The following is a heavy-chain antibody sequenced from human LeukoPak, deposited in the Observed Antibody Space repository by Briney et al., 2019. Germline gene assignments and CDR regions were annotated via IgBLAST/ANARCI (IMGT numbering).Heavy chain of an antibody. CDR2: VHYSESR. Sequence: PSETLSLTCSVSGGSISSSSDFWGWIRQPPGKGLEWIASVHYSESRYYNPSLKSRLTISLDTSKNQYSLKLSSVTAADTAVYFCARQLYLSGSYYAPMDVWGKGTTVTISS. D-gene: IGHD3-10*01. J-gene: IGHJ6*03. V-gene: IGHV4-39*01. CDR3: ARQLYLSGSYYAPMDV. CDR1: GGSISSSSDF.